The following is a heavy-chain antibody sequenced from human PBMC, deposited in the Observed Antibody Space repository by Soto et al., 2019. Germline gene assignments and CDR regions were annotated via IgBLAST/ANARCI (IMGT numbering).Heavy chain of an antibody. J-gene: IGHJ3*02. Sequence: QVQLVQSGAEVKKPGASVKVSCKASGYTFTSYYMHWVRQAPGQGLEWMGVINPSGGSTTYAQKFQGRVNMTRDTSTSTEYRELCSLRSGDTAVYYCARGITPADAFDSWGQGTVVTVSS. V-gene: IGHV1-46*01. CDR2: INPSGGST. CDR3: ARGITPADAFDS. CDR1: GYTFTSYY. D-gene: IGHD2-15*01.